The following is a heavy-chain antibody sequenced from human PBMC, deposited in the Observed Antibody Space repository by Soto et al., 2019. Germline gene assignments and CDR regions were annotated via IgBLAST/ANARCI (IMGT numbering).Heavy chain of an antibody. Sequence: SETVSLTCAVYGGSFSGYYWSWIRQPPGKGLEWIGEINHSGSTNYNPSLKSRVTISVDTSKNQFSLKLSSVTAADTAVYYCARGGNWYYDFWSGYYNFDYWGQGTLVTVSS. V-gene: IGHV4-34*01. D-gene: IGHD3-3*01. CDR1: GGSFSGYY. J-gene: IGHJ4*02. CDR2: INHSGST. CDR3: ARGGNWYYDFWSGYYNFDY.